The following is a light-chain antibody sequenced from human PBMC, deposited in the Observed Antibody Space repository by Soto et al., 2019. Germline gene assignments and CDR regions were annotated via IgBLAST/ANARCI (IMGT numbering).Light chain of an antibody. CDR3: VSYTYSTNYV. V-gene: IGLV2-14*03. J-gene: IGLJ1*01. Sequence: QSVLTQPASVSDSPGQSITISCTGTSSDVGGSNFVSWYQQHPGKPPKLIIYDVANRPSGVSNRFSGSKSGSTTSLIISRLQTEDEADYYCVSYTYSTNYVFGKGTKVTVL. CDR2: DVA. CDR1: SSDVGGSNF.